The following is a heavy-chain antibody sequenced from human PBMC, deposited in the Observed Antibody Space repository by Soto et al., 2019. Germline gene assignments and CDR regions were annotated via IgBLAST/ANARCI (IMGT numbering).Heavy chain of an antibody. CDR2: IYYSGST. CDR1: GGSISSGGYY. Sequence: PSETLSLTCTVSGGSISSGGYYWSWIRQHPGKGLEWIGYIYYSGSTYYNPSLKSRVTISVDTSKNQFSLKLSSVTAADTAVYYCARSGRETYGVDVWGQGTTVTVSS. J-gene: IGHJ6*02. V-gene: IGHV4-31*03. CDR3: ARSGRETYGVDV. D-gene: IGHD1-26*01.